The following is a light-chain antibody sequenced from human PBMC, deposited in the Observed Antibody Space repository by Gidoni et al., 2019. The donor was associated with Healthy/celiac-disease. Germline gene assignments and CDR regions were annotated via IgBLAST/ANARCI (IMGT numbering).Light chain of an antibody. J-gene: IGKJ2*01. V-gene: IGKV3-20*01. CDR3: HQYDTLPRT. Sequence: SSRRRAWYQHNPGQAPSLLIYDASTRSTGLPDRFIGGGSGTDFTLSIRSLEPEDFAVYFCHQYDTLPRTFGQGTRLEI. CDR2: DAS. CDR1: SSRR.